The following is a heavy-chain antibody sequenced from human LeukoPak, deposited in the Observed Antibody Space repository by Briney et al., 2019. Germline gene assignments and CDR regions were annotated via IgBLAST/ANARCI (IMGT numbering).Heavy chain of an antibody. CDR2: IYYTGNT. CDR1: GGSISNRNYY. D-gene: IGHD3-22*01. Sequence: SETLSLTCTVSGGSISNRNYYWGWIRQPPGKGLEWIGSIYYTGNTFYNPSLKSRVTISVDTSKNQFSLKLNSVTAADTAVYYCARGNYYDSRTYYRAFDIWGQGTMVTVSS. CDR3: ARGNYYDSRTYYRAFDI. J-gene: IGHJ3*02. V-gene: IGHV4-39*07.